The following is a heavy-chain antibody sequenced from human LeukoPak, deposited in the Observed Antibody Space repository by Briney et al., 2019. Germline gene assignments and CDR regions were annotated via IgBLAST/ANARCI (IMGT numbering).Heavy chain of an antibody. Sequence: GGSLRLSCAASGFTFSNYAMAWFRQTPGKGLEWISYISSSSNTIYYADSVEGRFTISRDNAKNALYLQMNNLRAEDSAVYFCARDINYCTPTLCHRNWFDPWGQGTLVTVSS. CDR1: GFTFSNYA. CDR2: ISSSSNTI. J-gene: IGHJ5*02. CDR3: ARDINYCTPTLCHRNWFDP. V-gene: IGHV3-48*01. D-gene: IGHD2-8*01.